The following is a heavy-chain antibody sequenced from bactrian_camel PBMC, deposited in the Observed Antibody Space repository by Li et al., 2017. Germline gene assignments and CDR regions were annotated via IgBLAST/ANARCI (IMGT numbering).Heavy chain of an antibody. V-gene: IGHV3S55*01. J-gene: IGHJ4*01. CDR1: GRNYVKWC. D-gene: IGHD2*01. CDR3: AADPTRSYCTGGYWRQPVMGPNKY. CDR2: IDSDGDT. Sequence: QLVESGGDSVQAGGSLRLSCAASGRNYVKWCVGWFRQAPGKEREGIATIDSDGDTAYAESMKGRFTITQENAKDTLFVYLQMNSLKPEDTAMYYCAADPTRSYCTGGYWRQPVMGPNKYWGQGTQVTVS.